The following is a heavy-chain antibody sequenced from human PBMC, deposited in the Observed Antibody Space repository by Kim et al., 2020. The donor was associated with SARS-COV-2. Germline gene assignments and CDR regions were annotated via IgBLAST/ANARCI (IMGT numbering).Heavy chain of an antibody. CDR2: ISGSSGST. V-gene: IGHV3-23*01. D-gene: IGHD3-22*01. Sequence: GGSLRLSCAASGFTFSSYAMSWVRQAPGKGLEWVSAISGSSGSTYYADSVKGRFTISRDNSKNTLYLQMNSLRAEDTAVYYCAKDSFYYYDSSGTDDFDYWGQGTLVTVSS. CDR3: AKDSFYYYDSSGTDDFDY. J-gene: IGHJ4*02. CDR1: GFTFSSYA.